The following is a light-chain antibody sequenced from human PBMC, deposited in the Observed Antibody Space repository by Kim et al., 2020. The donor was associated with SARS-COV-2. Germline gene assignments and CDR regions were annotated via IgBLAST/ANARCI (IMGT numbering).Light chain of an antibody. CDR2: AAS. V-gene: IGKV1-39*01. CDR1: QSISRY. CDR3: QQSYSTPRS. Sequence: ASVRNRLPITCRPCQSISRYLNWSKQKPGKAPKLHIYAASSLQSGVPSMFSRSGSGTVFTLNISPRQPEDFATYYCQQSYSTPRSFGQETKLEI. J-gene: IGKJ2*03.